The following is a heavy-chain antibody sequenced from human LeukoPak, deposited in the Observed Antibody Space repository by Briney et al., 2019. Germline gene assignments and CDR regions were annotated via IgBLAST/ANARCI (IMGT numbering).Heavy chain of an antibody. CDR3: ARLPFTSSWTTLDY. D-gene: IGHD6-13*01. CDR1: GFSLSTSGTC. CDR2: IAWDDDK. J-gene: IGHJ4*02. Sequence: SGRALVNPTQTPTLTRTLSGFSLSTSGTCVSWIRQPPGKALERLPRIAWDDDKHYTTSLKTRLTNSKDTSKNHVVLTMTNMDPVDTATYYCARLPFTSSWTTLDYCGEGILVTVSS. V-gene: IGHV2-70*11.